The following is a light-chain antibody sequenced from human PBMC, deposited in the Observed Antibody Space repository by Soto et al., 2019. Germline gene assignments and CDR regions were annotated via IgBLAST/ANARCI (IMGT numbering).Light chain of an antibody. CDR2: KAS. CDR1: QSISTW. Sequence: DIQMTQSPSTLSASVGDRVTITCRASQSISTWLAWYQQKAGKAPKLLIYKASSLEGGVPSRFSGSGSGTEFNITISRLQPDDFATYYCQQYNPYPLTFGGGTTVDIK. J-gene: IGKJ4*01. CDR3: QQYNPYPLT. V-gene: IGKV1-5*03.